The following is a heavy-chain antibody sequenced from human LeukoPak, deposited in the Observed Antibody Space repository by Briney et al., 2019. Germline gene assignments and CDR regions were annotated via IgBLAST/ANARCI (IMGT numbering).Heavy chain of an antibody. V-gene: IGHV3-9*01. J-gene: IGHJ4*02. CDR3: VKDKVGSSSWYPQYFDY. CDR1: GFTFDDYA. CDR2: ISWNSGSI. Sequence: PGRSLRLSCAASGFTFDDYAMHWVRQAPGKGLEWVSGISWNSGSIGYADSVKGRFTISRDNAKNSLYLQMNSLRAEDTALYYCVKDKVGSSSWYPQYFDYWGQGTLVTVSS. D-gene: IGHD6-13*01.